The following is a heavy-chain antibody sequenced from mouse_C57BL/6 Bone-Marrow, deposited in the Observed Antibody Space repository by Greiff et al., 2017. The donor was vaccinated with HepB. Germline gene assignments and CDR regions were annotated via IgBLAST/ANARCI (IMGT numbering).Heavy chain of an antibody. Sequence: EVKLMESGGGLVQPGGSLSLSCAASGFTFTDYYMSWVRQPPGKALEWLGFIRNKANGYTTEYSASVKGRFTISRDNSQSILYLQMNALRAEDSATYYCARYRGDWGLDYWGQGTTLTVSS. V-gene: IGHV7-3*01. CDR2: IRNKANGYTT. D-gene: IGHD4-1*01. CDR1: GFTFTDYY. CDR3: ARYRGDWGLDY. J-gene: IGHJ2*01.